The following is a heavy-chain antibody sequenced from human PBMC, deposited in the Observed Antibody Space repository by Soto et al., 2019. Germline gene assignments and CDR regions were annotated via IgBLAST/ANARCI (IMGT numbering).Heavy chain of an antibody. Sequence: PGGSLRLSCAASGFTFSGSAMHWVRQASGKGLEWVGRIRSKANSYATAYAASVKGRFTISRDDSKNTAYLQMNSLKTEDTAVYFCTRHDDDYGGNYVENWGQGTLVTVSS. CDR2: IRSKANSYAT. CDR1: GFTFSGSA. J-gene: IGHJ4*02. D-gene: IGHD4-17*01. V-gene: IGHV3-73*01. CDR3: TRHDDDYGGNYVEN.